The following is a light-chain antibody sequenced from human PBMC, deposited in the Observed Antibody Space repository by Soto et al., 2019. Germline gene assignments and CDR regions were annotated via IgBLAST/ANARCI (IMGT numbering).Light chain of an antibody. CDR3: QQFYSSPFT. V-gene: IGKV4-1*01. CDR2: WTS. Sequence: DIVMTQSPDSLAVSLGERATINCRSSQTVLYISNNKRYIAWYQQKSGQPPKLLISWTSTRESGVPDRFSGSGSGTDCPRTISNRQAEDVAVYYCQQFYSSPFTFGPGTKVHIK. J-gene: IGKJ3*01. CDR1: QTVLYISNNKRY.